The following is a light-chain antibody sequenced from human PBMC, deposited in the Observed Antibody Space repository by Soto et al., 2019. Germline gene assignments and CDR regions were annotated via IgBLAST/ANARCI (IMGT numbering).Light chain of an antibody. CDR3: QQYYASLS. CDR2: AVS. Sequence: VLTQSPDTLSLSPGERTTLSCRASRPLVTNYLAWYQQKPGQPPRLLISAVSSRATGVPDRFSGSGSGTDFTLTISRLEPEDFAIYYWQQYYASLSFGPGTKVEVK. CDR1: RPLVTNY. V-gene: IGKV3-20*01. J-gene: IGKJ3*01.